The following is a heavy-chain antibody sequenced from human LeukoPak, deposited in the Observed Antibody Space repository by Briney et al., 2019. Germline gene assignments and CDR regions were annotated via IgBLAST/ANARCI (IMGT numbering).Heavy chain of an antibody. CDR1: GGSISSYY. Sequence: SETLSLTCTVSGGSISSYYWSWIRQPPGKGLEWIGYIYYSGSTNYNPSLKSRVTISVDTSKNQFSLKLSSVTAADTAVYYCARVGARGPVFDCWGQGTLVTVSS. CDR2: IYYSGST. V-gene: IGHV4-59*01. J-gene: IGHJ4*02. CDR3: ARVGARGPVFDC. D-gene: IGHD1-26*01.